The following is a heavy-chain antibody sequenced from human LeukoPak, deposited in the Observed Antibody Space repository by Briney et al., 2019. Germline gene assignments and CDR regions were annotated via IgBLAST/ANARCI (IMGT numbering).Heavy chain of an antibody. CDR1: GFTFSFYA. V-gene: IGHV3-23*01. D-gene: IGHD3-16*02. CDR3: AKVPLVSFPKPPEFDY. J-gene: IGHJ4*02. Sequence: GGSLRLSCTASGFTFSFYAMSWVRQAPGKGLEWVSTISDSGGSTYYADSVKGRFTISRDNSKSTLYLRMNSLRAEDTAVYYCAKVPLVSFPKPPEFDYWGQGTLVTVSS. CDR2: ISDSGGST.